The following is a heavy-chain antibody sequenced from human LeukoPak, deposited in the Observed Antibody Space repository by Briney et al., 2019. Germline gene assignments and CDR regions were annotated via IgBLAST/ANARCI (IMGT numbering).Heavy chain of an antibody. CDR1: GGSISSSSYY. J-gene: IGHJ3*02. D-gene: IGHD6-19*01. V-gene: IGHV4-39*07. Sequence: KPSETLFLTCTVSGGSISSSSYYWTWIRQPPGKGLEWIGEINHRGSTHYNPSLKSRVTISVDTSKKQFSLKLSSVTAADTAVYYCATYSTGFDIWGQGTVVTVSS. CDR3: ATYSTGFDI. CDR2: INHRGST.